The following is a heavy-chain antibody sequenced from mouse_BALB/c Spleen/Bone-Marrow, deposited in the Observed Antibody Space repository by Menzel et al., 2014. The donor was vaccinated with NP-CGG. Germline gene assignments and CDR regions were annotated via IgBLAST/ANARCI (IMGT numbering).Heavy chain of an antibody. CDR3: ARRGTMISTDAMDY. CDR1: GYSFTGYY. J-gene: IGHJ4*01. D-gene: IGHD2-4*01. Sequence: LVKTGASGKISCKASGYSFTGYYMHWVKPSHGKSLEWIGYISCYNGATRYNQKFKGKATFTVDTSSSTAHMQFNSLTSEDSAVYFCARRGTMISTDAMDYWGQGTSVTVSS. V-gene: IGHV1S34*01. CDR2: ISCYNGAT.